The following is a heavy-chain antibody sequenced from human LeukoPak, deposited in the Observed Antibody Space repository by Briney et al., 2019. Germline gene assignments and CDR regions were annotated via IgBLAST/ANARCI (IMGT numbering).Heavy chain of an antibody. CDR3: ARIRHYYDSSGPFDY. CDR1: GGTFSSYA. CDR2: IIPIFGTA. J-gene: IGHJ4*02. Sequence: ASVKVSFKASGGTFSSYAISWVRQAPGQGLEWMGKIIPIFGTANYAQKFQGRVTITTDESTSTAYMELSSLRSEDTAVYYCARIRHYYDSSGPFDYWGQGTLVTVSS. V-gene: IGHV1-69*05. D-gene: IGHD3-22*01.